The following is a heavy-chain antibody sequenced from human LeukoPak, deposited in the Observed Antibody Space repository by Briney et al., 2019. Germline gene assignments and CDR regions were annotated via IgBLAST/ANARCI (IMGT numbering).Heavy chain of an antibody. CDR1: GFTFSSYE. CDR2: ISYDGSNK. CDR3: ARDPSPVWGYFDY. D-gene: IGHD2-8*01. J-gene: IGHJ4*02. V-gene: IGHV3-30*04. Sequence: GGSLRLSCAASGFTFSSYEMNWVRQAPGKGLEWVAVISYDGSNKYYADSVKGRFTISRDNSKNTLYLQMNSLRAEDTAVYYCARDPSPVWGYFDYWGQGTLVTVSS.